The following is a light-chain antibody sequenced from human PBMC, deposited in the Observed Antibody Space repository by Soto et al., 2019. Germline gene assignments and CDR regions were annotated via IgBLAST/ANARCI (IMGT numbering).Light chain of an antibody. CDR2: STS. CDR1: TGAVTSGYY. Sequence: QAVVTQEPSLTVSPGGTVTLTCASSTGAVTSGYYPNWFQQKPGQAPRALIYSTSNKNSWTPARFSGSLLGGKAALTLSGGQPEDEAEYYCVLYYGGPGVFGGGTKLTVL. J-gene: IGLJ2*01. CDR3: VLYYGGPGV. V-gene: IGLV7-43*01.